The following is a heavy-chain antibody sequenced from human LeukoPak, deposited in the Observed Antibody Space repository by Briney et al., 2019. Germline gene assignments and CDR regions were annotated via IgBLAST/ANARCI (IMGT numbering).Heavy chain of an antibody. CDR3: AGIAVAGLDY. Sequence: SETLSLTCTVSGGSISSYYWSWIRQPPGKGLEWIGYIYYSGSTNYNPSLKSRVTISVDTSKNQFSLKLSSVTAADTAVYYCAGIAVAGLDYWGQGTLVTVSS. J-gene: IGHJ4*02. D-gene: IGHD6-19*01. CDR1: GGSISSYY. V-gene: IGHV4-59*01. CDR2: IYYSGST.